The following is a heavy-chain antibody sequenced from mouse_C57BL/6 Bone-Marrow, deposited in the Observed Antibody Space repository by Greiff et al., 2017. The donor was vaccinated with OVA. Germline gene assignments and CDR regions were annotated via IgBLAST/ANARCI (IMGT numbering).Heavy chain of an antibody. D-gene: IGHD1-1*01. CDR3: ARPLLRRYFDV. CDR2: IDPSDSYT. CDR1: GYTFTSYW. Sequence: VQLQQPGAELVRPGTSVKLSCKASGYTFTSYWMHWVKQRPGQGLEWIGVIDPSDSYTNYNQKFKGKATLTVDTSSSTAYMQLSSLTSEDSAVYYCARPLLRRYFDVWGTGTTVTVSS. V-gene: IGHV1-59*01. J-gene: IGHJ1*03.